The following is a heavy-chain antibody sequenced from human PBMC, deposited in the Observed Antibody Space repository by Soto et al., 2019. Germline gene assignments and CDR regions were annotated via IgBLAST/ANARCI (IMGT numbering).Heavy chain of an antibody. CDR3: ARDGNWFDP. CDR2: IYYSGST. J-gene: IGHJ5*02. Sequence: SETLSLTCTVSGGSISSYYWSWIRQPPGKGLEWIGYIYYSGSTNYNPSLKSRVTISVDTSKNRFSLKLSSVTAADTAVYYCARDGNWFDPWGQGTLVTVSS. V-gene: IGHV4-59*01. CDR1: GGSISSYY.